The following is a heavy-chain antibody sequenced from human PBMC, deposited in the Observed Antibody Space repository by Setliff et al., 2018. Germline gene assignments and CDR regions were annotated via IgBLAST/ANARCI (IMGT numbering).Heavy chain of an antibody. CDR3: ARDWPWMATIFDAFDI. D-gene: IGHD5-12*01. V-gene: IGHV3-30-3*01. CDR2: MSYDGSNK. J-gene: IGHJ3*02. Sequence: GGSLRLSCAASGFTFTNYIIHWVRQAPGKGLEWVAVMSYDGSNKYYADSVKGRFTISRDNAKNSLYLQMNSLRAEDTAVYYCARDWPWMATIFDAFDIWGQGTMVTVSS. CDR1: GFTFTNYI.